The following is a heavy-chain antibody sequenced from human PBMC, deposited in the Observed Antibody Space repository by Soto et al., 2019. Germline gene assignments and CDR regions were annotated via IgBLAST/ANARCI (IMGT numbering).Heavy chain of an antibody. J-gene: IGHJ4*02. CDR3: AKVPWGREGH. CDR1: GYTFTAYY. Sequence: QVQLVQSGAEVKKPGASVKVSCKASGYTFTAYYIHWVRQAPGQGLQWMGWINPKSGVTKYAQKFQGRVTMTRDTSINTAYMGLTRLKSDDTAVYFCAKVPWGREGHWGQGTLVTVSS. D-gene: IGHD7-27*01. V-gene: IGHV1-2*02. CDR2: INPKSGVT.